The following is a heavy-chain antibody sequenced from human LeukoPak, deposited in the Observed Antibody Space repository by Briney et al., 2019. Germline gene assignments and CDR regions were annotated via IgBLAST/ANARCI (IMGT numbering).Heavy chain of an antibody. Sequence: SVKVSCKASGGTFSSYAISWVRQAPGQGLEWMGGIIPIFGTANYAQKFQGRVTITTDESTSTAYMGLSSLRSEDTAVYYCARGSYYDSSGYYHNFDYWGQGTLVTVSS. V-gene: IGHV1-69*05. D-gene: IGHD3-22*01. CDR2: IIPIFGTA. CDR3: ARGSYYDSSGYYHNFDY. CDR1: GGTFSSYA. J-gene: IGHJ4*02.